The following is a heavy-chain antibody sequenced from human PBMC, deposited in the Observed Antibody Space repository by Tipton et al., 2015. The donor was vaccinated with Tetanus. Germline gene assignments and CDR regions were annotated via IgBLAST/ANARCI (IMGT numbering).Heavy chain of an antibody. J-gene: IGHJ4*02. D-gene: IGHD5-18*01. CDR2: IYHSGST. CDR1: GGSISSSNW. Sequence: TLSLTCAVSGGSISSSNWWSWVRQPPGKGLEWIGEIYHSGSTNYNPSLKSRVTISVDKSKNQFSLKLSSVTAADTAVYYCARQKRGYSYGAFDYWGQGTLVTVSS. CDR3: ARQKRGYSYGAFDY. V-gene: IGHV4-4*02.